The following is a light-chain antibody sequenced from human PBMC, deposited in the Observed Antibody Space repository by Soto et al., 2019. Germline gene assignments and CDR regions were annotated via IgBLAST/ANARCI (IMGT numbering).Light chain of an antibody. CDR1: QGISSY. CDR3: QQYYSYPVS. CDR2: AAS. J-gene: IGKJ3*01. Sequence: AIRMTQSQSSFSASTGDRVTITCRASQGISSYLAWYQQKPGKAPKLLIYAASTLQSGVPSRFSGSGSGTEFTLTISCLQSEDFATYYCQQYYSYPVSFGPGTKVDIK. V-gene: IGKV1-8*01.